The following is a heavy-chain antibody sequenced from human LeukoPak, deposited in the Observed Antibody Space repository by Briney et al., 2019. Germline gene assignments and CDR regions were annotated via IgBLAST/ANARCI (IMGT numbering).Heavy chain of an antibody. CDR3: STGSGHAFDI. CDR1: GFTFSSYW. D-gene: IGHD3-10*01. V-gene: IGHV3-74*01. Sequence: GGSLRLSCAASGFTFSSYWMHWVRQVPGKGLVWAPRINSDGSSTSYADSVKGRFTISRDNAKNTLYVRMNSLRAEDTAVYYCSTGSGHAFDIWGRGTMVTVSS. CDR2: INSDGSST. J-gene: IGHJ3*02.